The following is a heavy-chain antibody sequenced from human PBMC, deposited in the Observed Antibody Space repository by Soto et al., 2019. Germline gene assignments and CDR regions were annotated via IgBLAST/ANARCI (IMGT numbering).Heavy chain of an antibody. D-gene: IGHD2-15*01. J-gene: IGHJ4*02. CDR3: VRRLGGCSGGSCPFDY. CDR2: INHSGST. V-gene: IGHV4-34*01. CDR1: GGSFSGYY. Sequence: SETLSLTCAVYGGSFSGYYWSWIRQPPGKGLEWIGEINHSGSTNYNPSFKSRVTISVHTSKNQFSLKLSSVTAADTAVYWCVRRLGGCSGGSCPFDYWGQGALVTVSS.